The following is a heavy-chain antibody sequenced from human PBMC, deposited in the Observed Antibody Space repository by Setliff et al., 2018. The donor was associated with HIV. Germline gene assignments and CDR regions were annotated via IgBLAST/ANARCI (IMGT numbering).Heavy chain of an antibody. CDR3: AAVPWGHSSLIIDH. J-gene: IGHJ4*02. Sequence: GGSLRLSCAASGLIFSSYEMNWVRQAPGKGLEWISFIGGHGSIIHYADSVKGRFTISRDNAKNSVYLQMHSLRVEDTAVYYCAAVPWGHSSLIIDHWGQGSLVTVSS. CDR1: GLIFSSYE. CDR2: IGGHGSII. D-gene: IGHD3-16*01. V-gene: IGHV3-48*03.